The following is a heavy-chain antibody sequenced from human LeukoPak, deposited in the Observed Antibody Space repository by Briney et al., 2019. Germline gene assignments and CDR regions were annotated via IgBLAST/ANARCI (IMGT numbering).Heavy chain of an antibody. J-gene: IGHJ4*02. V-gene: IGHV1-3*01. CDR3: TRERGQGRYDY. Sequence: ASVKVPCKASGYTFTNYAIHWVRQAPGQRLEWMGWISVGNGNTKYSQKLQGRVTITRDTSASTAYMELSSLRSEDTAVYYCTRERGQGRYDYWGQGTLVTVSS. CDR1: GYTFTNYA. CDR2: ISVGNGNT.